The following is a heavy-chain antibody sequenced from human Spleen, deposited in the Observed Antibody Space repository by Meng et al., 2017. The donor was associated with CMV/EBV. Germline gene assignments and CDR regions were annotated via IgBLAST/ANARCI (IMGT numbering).Heavy chain of an antibody. Sequence: ASVKVSCKASGYTFTSYDINWVRQATGQGLEWMGWMNPNSGNTGYAQKFQGRVTMTRNTSISTAYMELSSLRSEDTAVYYCARAQYSYGYLYYGMDVWGQGTTVTVSS. V-gene: IGHV1-8*01. CDR1: GYTFTSYD. CDR3: ARAQYSYGYLYYGMDV. J-gene: IGHJ6*02. D-gene: IGHD5-18*01. CDR2: MNPNSGNT.